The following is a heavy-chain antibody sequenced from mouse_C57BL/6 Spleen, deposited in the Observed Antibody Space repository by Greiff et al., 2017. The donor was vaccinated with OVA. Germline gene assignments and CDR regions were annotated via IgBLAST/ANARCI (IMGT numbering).Heavy chain of an antibody. D-gene: IGHD1-1*01. J-gene: IGHJ1*03. CDR1: GYAFSSYW. V-gene: IGHV1-80*01. CDR3: AREEDYGSSPYWHFDV. Sequence: VQLQQSGAELVKPGASVKISCKASGYAFSSYWMNWVKQRPGKGLEWIGQIYPGDGDTNYNGKFKGKATLTADKSSSTAYMQLSSLTSEDSAVYFCAREEDYGSSPYWHFDVWGTGTTVTVSS. CDR2: IYPGDGDT.